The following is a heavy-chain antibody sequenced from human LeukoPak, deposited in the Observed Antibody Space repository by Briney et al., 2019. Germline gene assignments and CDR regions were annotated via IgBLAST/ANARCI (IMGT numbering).Heavy chain of an antibody. J-gene: IGHJ3*02. CDR1: GGSISSGSYY. CDR2: IYTSGST. V-gene: IGHV4-61*02. D-gene: IGHD5-12*01. CDR3: ASGNGGYDLLYAFDI. Sequence: SETLSLTCTVSGGSISSGSYYWSWIRQPAGKGLEWIGRIYTSGSTNYNPSLKSRVTISVDTSKNQFSLKLSSVTAADTAVYYCASGNGGYDLLYAFDIWGQGTMVTVSS.